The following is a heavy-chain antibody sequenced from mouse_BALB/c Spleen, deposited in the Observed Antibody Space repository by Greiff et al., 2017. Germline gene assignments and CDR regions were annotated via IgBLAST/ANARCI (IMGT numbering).Heavy chain of an antibody. V-gene: IGHV6-6*02. J-gene: IGHJ2*01. D-gene: IGHD1-1*01. CDR1: GFTFSNYW. CDR3: TRPLYYYGSSPYYFDY. CDR2: IRLKSNNYAT. Sequence: EVKLVESGGGLVQPGGSMKLSCVASGFTFSNYWMNWVRQSPEKGLEWVAEIRLKSNNYATHYAESVKGRFTISRDDSKSSVYLQMNNLRAEDTGIYYCTRPLYYYGSSPYYFDYWGQGTTLTVSS.